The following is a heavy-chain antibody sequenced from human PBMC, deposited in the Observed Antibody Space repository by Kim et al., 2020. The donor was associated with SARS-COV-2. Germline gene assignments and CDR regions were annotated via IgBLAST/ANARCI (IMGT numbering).Heavy chain of an antibody. CDR1: GFTFDDYA. J-gene: IGHJ1*01. CDR3: AKGEQWLEQEYFQH. V-gene: IGHV3-9*01. D-gene: IGHD6-19*01. CDR2: ISWNSGSI. Sequence: GGSLRLSCAASGFTFDDYAMHWVRQAPGKGLEWVSGISWNSGSIGYADSVKGRFTISRDNAKNSLYLQMNSLRAEDTALYYCAKGEQWLEQEYFQHWGQGTLVTVSS.